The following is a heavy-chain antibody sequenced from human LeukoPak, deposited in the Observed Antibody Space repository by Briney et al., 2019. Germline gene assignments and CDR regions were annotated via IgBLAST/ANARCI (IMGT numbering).Heavy chain of an antibody. CDR1: GYTFTGYY. D-gene: IGHD2-15*01. Sequence: ASVKVSCKASGYTFTGYYMHWVRQAPGQGLEWMGWINPNSGGTNYAQKFQGRVTMTRDTSISTAYMELSRLRSDDTAVYYCARYRCSGGSCQNDYWGQGTLVTVSS. CDR2: INPNSGGT. CDR3: ARYRCSGGSCQNDY. J-gene: IGHJ4*02. V-gene: IGHV1-2*02.